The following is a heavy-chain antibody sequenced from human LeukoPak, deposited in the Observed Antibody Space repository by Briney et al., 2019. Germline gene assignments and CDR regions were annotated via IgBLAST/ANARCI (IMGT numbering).Heavy chain of an antibody. CDR2: ISYDGSNK. CDR3: ARDPTYSSALYYFDY. CDR1: VFTLIIYA. D-gene: IGHD6-19*01. V-gene: IGHV3-30*04. Sequence: GRYLTLSCPSSVFTLIIYAMHWVRHPPGKGLEWLAVISYDGSNKYYADSVKGRFTISRDNSKNTLYLQMSSLRAEDTAVYYCARDPTYSSALYYFDYWGQGTLVTVSS. J-gene: IGHJ4*02.